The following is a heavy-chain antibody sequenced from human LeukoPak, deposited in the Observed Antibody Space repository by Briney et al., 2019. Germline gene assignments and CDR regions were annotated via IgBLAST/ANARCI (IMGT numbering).Heavy chain of an antibody. V-gene: IGHV3-21*01. D-gene: IGHD1-26*01. CDR1: GFSFSIYS. Sequence: PGGSLRLSCAASGFSFSIYSMNWVRQAPGKGLEWVSSITSSSDSKYYADSVRGRFTISRDNARNSLHLQMNSLRADDTAVYYCAREIMGGTYDYWGQGALVTVSS. CDR2: ITSSSDSK. J-gene: IGHJ4*02. CDR3: AREIMGGTYDY.